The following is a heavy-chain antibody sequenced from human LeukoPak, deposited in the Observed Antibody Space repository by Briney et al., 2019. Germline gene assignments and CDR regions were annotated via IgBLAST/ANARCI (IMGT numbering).Heavy chain of an antibody. D-gene: IGHD6-13*01. CDR2: IYHSGST. V-gene: IGHV4-4*02. Sequence: SETLSLTCAVSGGSISSSNWWSWVRQPPGKGLEWIGEIYHSGSTNYNPSLKSRVTISVDKSKNQFSLKLSSATAADTAVYYCARDPIMYSRSWYLRDAFDIWGQGTMVTVSS. J-gene: IGHJ3*02. CDR1: GGSISSSNW. CDR3: ARDPIMYSRSWYLRDAFDI.